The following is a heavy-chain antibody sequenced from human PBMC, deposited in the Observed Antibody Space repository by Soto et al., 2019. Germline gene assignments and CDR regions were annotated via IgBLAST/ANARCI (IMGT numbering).Heavy chain of an antibody. V-gene: IGHV4-59*01. CDR1: GGSISSYY. J-gene: IGHJ4*02. CDR2: IYYSGST. CDR3: ARGDYDILTGYSY. D-gene: IGHD3-9*01. Sequence: ASETLSLTCTVSGGSISSYYWSWIRQPPGKGLEWIGYIYYSGSTNYNPSLKSRVTISVDTSKNQFSLKLSSVTAADTAVYYCARGDYDILTGYSYWGQGTLVTVSS.